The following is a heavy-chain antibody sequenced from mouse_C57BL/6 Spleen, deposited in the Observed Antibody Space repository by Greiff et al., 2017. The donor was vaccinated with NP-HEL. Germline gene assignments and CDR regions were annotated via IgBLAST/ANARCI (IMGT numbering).Heavy chain of an antibody. CDR1: GYTFTSYW. CDR2: IDPSDSYT. V-gene: IGHV1-50*01. Sequence: QVQLQQSGAELVKPGASVKLSCKASGYTFTSYWMQWVKQRPGQGLEWIGEIDPSDSYTNYNQKFKGKATLTVDTSSSTAYMQLSSLTSEDSAVYYCARRGPDFDYWGQGTTLTVSS. J-gene: IGHJ2*01. CDR3: ARRGPDFDY.